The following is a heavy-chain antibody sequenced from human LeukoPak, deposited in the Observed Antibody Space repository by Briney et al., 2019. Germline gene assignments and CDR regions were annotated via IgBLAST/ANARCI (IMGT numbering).Heavy chain of an antibody. CDR2: ISTSGNT. CDR3: ARAQTSGWYGESDP. D-gene: IGHD6-19*01. Sequence: SETLSLTCTVSGGSISSFYWSWIRQPAGKGLEWIGRISTSGNTNYNPSLRSRVTMSVDTSKNQFSLKLSSVTAADTAVYYCARAQTSGWYGESDPWGQGTLVTAFS. CDR1: GGSISSFY. V-gene: IGHV4-4*07. J-gene: IGHJ5*02.